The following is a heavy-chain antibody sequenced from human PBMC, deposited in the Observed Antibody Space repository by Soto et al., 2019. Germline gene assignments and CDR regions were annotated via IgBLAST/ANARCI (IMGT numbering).Heavy chain of an antibody. CDR3: ARVPPQDYGDYVGYYYYYMDV. V-gene: IGHV3-7*01. J-gene: IGHJ6*03. CDR2: IKQDGSEK. CDR1: GFTFSSYW. D-gene: IGHD4-17*01. Sequence: GGSLRLSCAASGFTFSSYWMSWVRQAPGKGLEWVANIKQDGSEKYYVDSVKGRFTISRDNAKNSLYLQMNSLRAEDTAVYYCARVPPQDYGDYVGYYYYYMDVWGKGTTVTVSS.